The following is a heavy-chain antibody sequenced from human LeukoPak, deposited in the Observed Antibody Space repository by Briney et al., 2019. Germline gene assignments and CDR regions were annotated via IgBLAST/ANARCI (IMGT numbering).Heavy chain of an antibody. D-gene: IGHD3-16*01. V-gene: IGHV3-48*03. CDR2: ISTSGSTI. CDR1: GFTFSNYE. J-gene: IGHJ4*02. CDR3: AKIARDLGGVFDY. Sequence: GGSLRLSCAASGFTFSNYEVHWVRQAPGKRLEWVSYISTSGSTIYYPDSVKGRFTISRDNAKNSLYLQMNSLRAEDTAVYYCAKIARDLGGVFDYWGQGTLVTVSS.